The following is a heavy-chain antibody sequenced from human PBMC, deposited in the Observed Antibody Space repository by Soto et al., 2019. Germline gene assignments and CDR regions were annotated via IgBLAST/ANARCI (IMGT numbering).Heavy chain of an antibody. CDR1: GFTVSSNY. V-gene: IGHV3-66*01. CDR2: IYSGGST. D-gene: IGHD1-1*01. CDR3: ARDQVDWNEGKQPVGYFDY. Sequence: GGSLRLSCAASGFTVSSNYMSWVRQAPGKGLEWVSVIYSGGSTYYADSVKGRFTISRDNSKNTLYLQMNSLRAEDTAVYYCARDQVDWNEGKQPVGYFDYWGQGTLVTVSS. J-gene: IGHJ4*02.